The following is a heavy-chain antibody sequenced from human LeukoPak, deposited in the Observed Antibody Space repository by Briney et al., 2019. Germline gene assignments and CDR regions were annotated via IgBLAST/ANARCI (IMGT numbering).Heavy chain of an antibody. CDR2: IRYDGSNK. V-gene: IGHV3-30*02. CDR3: AKDRMMTTVTSYFDY. J-gene: IGHJ4*02. CDR1: GFTFSSYS. Sequence: GGSLRLSCAASGFTFSSYSMNWVRQAPGKGLEWVAFIRYDGSNKYYADSVKGRFTISRDNSKNTLYLQMNSLRAEDTAVYYCAKDRMMTTVTSYFDYWGQGTLVTVSS. D-gene: IGHD4-17*01.